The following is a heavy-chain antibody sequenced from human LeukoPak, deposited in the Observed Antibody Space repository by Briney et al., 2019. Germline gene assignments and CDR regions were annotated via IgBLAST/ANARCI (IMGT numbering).Heavy chain of an antibody. CDR3: ARADDSSGSFDY. CDR1: GGSISSSYYY. D-gene: IGHD3-22*01. V-gene: IGHV4-39*01. CDR2: IYYSGST. Sequence: SETLSLTCTVSGGSISSSYYYWGWIRQPPGKGLEWIGSIYYSGSTYYNPSLKSRVTISVDTSKNQFSLKLRSVTAADTAVYYCARADDSSGSFDYWGQGTLVTVSS. J-gene: IGHJ4*02.